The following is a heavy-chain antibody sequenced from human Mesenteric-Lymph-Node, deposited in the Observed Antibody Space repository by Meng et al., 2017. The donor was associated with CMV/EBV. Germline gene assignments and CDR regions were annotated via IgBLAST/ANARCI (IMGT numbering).Heavy chain of an antibody. D-gene: IGHD3-10*01. CDR2: INHSGSI. CDR1: GYS. V-gene: IGHV4-34*01. CDR3: ARGSVGYYGSGSTTSLTYFDY. J-gene: IGHJ4*02. Sequence: GYSLSWFRQPPGRGLAWIGEINHSGSINYNPSLKSRVTIPVDTSKNQFSLKLSSVTAANTVVYDGARGSVGYYGSGSTTSLTYFDYWGQGTLVTVSS.